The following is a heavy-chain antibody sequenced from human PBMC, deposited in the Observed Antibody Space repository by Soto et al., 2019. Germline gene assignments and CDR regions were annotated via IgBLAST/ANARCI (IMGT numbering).Heavy chain of an antibody. CDR1: GYSIASGYY. Sequence: SETLSLTCAVSGYSIASGYYWAWIRQSPGKGLDWIGSIYHAGRVYYNPSLNSRVAVSLDTSTNHFSLKLTSVTAADTAVYYCARTFDYYGMDVWGQWTTVTVSS. J-gene: IGHJ6*02. CDR3: ARTFDYYGMDV. V-gene: IGHV4-38-2*01. CDR2: IYHAGRV.